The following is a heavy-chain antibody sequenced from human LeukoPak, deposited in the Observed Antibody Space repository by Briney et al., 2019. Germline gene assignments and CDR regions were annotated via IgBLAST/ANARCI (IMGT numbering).Heavy chain of an antibody. D-gene: IGHD5-24*01. CDR3: TRVGYIDEGIDY. Sequence: GGSLRLSCAASGFTFNNYATHWVRQAPGKGLEWVANIKQDGSKKSYVDSVKGRFTISRDNAKNSLYLQMNSLRAEDTAIYYCTRVGYIDEGIDYWGQGTLVTVSS. CDR1: GFTFNNYA. V-gene: IGHV3-7*04. CDR2: IKQDGSKK. J-gene: IGHJ4*02.